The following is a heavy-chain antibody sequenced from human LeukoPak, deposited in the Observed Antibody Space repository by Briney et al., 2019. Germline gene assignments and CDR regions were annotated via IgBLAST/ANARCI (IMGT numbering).Heavy chain of an antibody. CDR2: IWYDGSNK. CDR1: GFTFSSYG. D-gene: IGHD5-18*01. Sequence: QPGRSLRLSCAASGFTFSSYGMHWVRQAPGKGPEWVAVIWYDGSNKYYADSVKGRFTISRDNSKNTLYLQMNSLRAEDTAVYYCARTETAMVSFDYWGQGTLVTVSS. V-gene: IGHV3-33*01. CDR3: ARTETAMVSFDY. J-gene: IGHJ4*02.